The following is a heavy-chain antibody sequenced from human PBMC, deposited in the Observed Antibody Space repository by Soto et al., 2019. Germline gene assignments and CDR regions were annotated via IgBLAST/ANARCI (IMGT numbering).Heavy chain of an antibody. V-gene: IGHV1-18*01. J-gene: IGHJ5*02. D-gene: IGHD6-13*01. Sequence: ASVKVSCKASGYTFTSYGISWVRQAPGQGLEWMGWISAYNGNTNYAQKLQGRVTMTTDTSTSTAYMELRSLRSDDTAVYYCAREGLARIEAAGSWFDPWGQGTLVTVSS. CDR2: ISAYNGNT. CDR1: GYTFTSYG. CDR3: AREGLARIEAAGSWFDP.